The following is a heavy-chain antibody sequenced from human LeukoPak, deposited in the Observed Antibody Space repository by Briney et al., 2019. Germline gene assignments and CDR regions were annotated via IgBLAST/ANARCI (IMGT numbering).Heavy chain of an antibody. CDR2: IYSGGST. J-gene: IGHJ4*02. D-gene: IGHD3-10*01. CDR1: GFTVSNNY. V-gene: IGHV3-53*01. Sequence: GGSLRLSCAASGFTVSNNYMSWVRQAPGKGLEWVSVIYSGGSTYYADSVKGRFTISRDNSKNTLYLQMNSLRAEDTAVYYCARDRGSGSTYFDYWGQGTLVTVSS. CDR3: ARDRGSGSTYFDY.